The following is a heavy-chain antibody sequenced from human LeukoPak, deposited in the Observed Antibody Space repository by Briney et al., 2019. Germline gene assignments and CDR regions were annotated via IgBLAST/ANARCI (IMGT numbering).Heavy chain of an antibody. Sequence: PGGSLRLSCAASGFTFSNAWMSWVRQAPGKGLEWVGRIKSKTDGGTTDYAAPVKGRFTISRDNAKNSLYLQMNSLRAEDTALYYCAKAPKWELAPGYFDYWGQGTLVTVSS. D-gene: IGHD1-26*01. V-gene: IGHV3-15*05. CDR2: IKSKTDGGTT. J-gene: IGHJ4*02. CDR3: AKAPKWELAPGYFDY. CDR1: GFTFSNAW.